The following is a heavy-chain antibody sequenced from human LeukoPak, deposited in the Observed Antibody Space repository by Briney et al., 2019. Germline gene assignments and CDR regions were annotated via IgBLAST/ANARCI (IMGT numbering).Heavy chain of an antibody. CDR1: GDSISRYF. CDR3: VRSASTHSHNIDV. V-gene: IGHV4-59*01. Sequence: SETLSLTCSVSGDSISRYFWSWIRQPPGKGLEWIGYAYYSGTKYSQAFTSRVTISVDTSKNQLSLNLSSVIAADTAVYYCVRSASTHSHNIDVWGKGTPVTVSS. CDR2: AYYSGT. J-gene: IGHJ6*03. D-gene: IGHD2-2*01.